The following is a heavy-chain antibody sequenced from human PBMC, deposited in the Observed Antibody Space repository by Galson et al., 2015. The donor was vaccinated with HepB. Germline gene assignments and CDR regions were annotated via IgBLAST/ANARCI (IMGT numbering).Heavy chain of an antibody. D-gene: IGHD3-10*01. Sequence: SVKVSCKASGYTFTSYDINWVRQATGQGLEWMGWMNPNSGNTGYAQKFQGRVTMTRNTSISTAYMELSSLRSEDTAVYYCARARGRGVIIKNDAFDIWGQGTMVTVSS. CDR3: ARARGRGVIIKNDAFDI. CDR2: MNPNSGNT. CDR1: GYTFTSYD. V-gene: IGHV1-8*01. J-gene: IGHJ3*02.